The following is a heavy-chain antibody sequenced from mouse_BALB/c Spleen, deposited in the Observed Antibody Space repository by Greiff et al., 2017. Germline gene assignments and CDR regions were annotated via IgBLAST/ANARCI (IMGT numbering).Heavy chain of an antibody. J-gene: IGHJ3*01. CDR1: GYAFSSYW. Sequence: VQLQQSGAELVRPGSSVKISCKASGYAFSSYWMNWVKQRPGQGLGWIGQIYPGDGDTNYNGKFKGKATLTADKSSSTAYMKLSSLTSEDAAVYFCTRKELEGFAYWGQGTLVTVSA. CDR3: TRKELEGFAY. D-gene: IGHD4-1*01. CDR2: IYPGDGDT. V-gene: IGHV1-80*01.